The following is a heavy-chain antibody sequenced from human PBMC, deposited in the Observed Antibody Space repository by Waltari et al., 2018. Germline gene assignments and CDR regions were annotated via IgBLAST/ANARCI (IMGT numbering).Heavy chain of an antibody. V-gene: IGHV4-34*01. J-gene: IGHJ5*02. D-gene: IGHD6-19*01. CDR3: ALARQWLVRGRWFDP. Sequence: QVQLQQWGAGLLKPSETLSLTCAVYGGSFSGYYWSWIRQPPGQGLEWIGEINHSGSTNYNPSLKSRVTISVDTSKNQFSLKLSSVTAADTAVYYCALARQWLVRGRWFDPWGQGTLVTVSS. CDR1: GGSFSGYY. CDR2: INHSGST.